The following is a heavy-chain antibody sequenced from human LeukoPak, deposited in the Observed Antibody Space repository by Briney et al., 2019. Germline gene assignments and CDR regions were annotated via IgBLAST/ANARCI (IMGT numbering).Heavy chain of an antibody. V-gene: IGHV3-43*01. CDR1: GFTFDDYT. J-gene: IGHJ4*02. CDR2: ISWDGGST. D-gene: IGHD4-17*01. Sequence: GGSLRLSCAASGFTFDDYTMHWVRHAPGKGLEWVSLISWDGGSTYYADSVKGRFTISRDNSKNSLYLQMNSLRTEDTALYYCAKSKTAVTTGYLDYWGQGTLVTVSS. CDR3: AKSKTAVTTGYLDY.